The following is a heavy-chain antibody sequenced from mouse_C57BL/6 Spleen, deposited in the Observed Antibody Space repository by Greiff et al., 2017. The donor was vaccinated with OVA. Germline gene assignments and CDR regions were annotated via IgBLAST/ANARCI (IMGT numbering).Heavy chain of an antibody. J-gene: IGHJ4*01. Sequence: QVQLQQPGAELVKPGASVKLSCKASGYTFTSYWMHWVKQRPGQGLEWIGMIHPNSGSTNYNEKFKSQATLTVDKSSSTTYMQLSSLTSEDSAVYYCARDELCYYGSSCSYYAMDYWGQGTSVTVSS. CDR3: ARDELCYYGSSCSYYAMDY. D-gene: IGHD1-1*01. CDR1: GYTFTSYW. V-gene: IGHV1-64*01. CDR2: IHPNSGST.